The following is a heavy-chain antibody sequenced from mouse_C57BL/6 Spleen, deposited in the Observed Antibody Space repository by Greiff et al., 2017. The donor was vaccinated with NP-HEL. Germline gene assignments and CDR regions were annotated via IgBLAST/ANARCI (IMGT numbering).Heavy chain of an antibody. J-gene: IGHJ4*01. Sequence: VQRVESGPGLVQPSQSLSITCTVSGFSLTSYGVHWVRQSPGKGLEWLGVIWRGGSTDYNAAFMSRLSITKDNSKSQVFFKMNSLQADDTAIYYCAKRAYYDYHYAMDYWGQGTSVTVSS. CDR3: AKRAYYDYHYAMDY. CDR2: IWRGGST. D-gene: IGHD2-4*01. V-gene: IGHV2-5*01. CDR1: GFSLTSYG.